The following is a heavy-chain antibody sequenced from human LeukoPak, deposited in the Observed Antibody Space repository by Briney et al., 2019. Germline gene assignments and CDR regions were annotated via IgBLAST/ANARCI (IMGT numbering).Heavy chain of an antibody. J-gene: IGHJ5*02. CDR2: IYYSGST. V-gene: IGHV4-59*01. CDR3: AGERMYYDFWSGQNWFDP. CDR1: GGSISSYY. Sequence: PSETLSLTCTVSGGSISSYYWSWIRQPPGKGLEWIGYIYYSGSTNYNPSLKSRVTISVDTSKNQFSLKLSSVTAADTAVYYCAGERMYYDFWSGQNWFDPWGQGTLVTVSS. D-gene: IGHD3-3*01.